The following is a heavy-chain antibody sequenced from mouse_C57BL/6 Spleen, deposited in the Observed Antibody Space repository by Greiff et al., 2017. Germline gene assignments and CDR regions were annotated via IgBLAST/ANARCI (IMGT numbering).Heavy chain of an antibody. D-gene: IGHD3-2*02. Sequence: EVKLVESGGGLVKPGGSLKLSCAASGFTFSDYGMHWVRQAPEKGLDWVAYISSGSSTIYYADTVKGRFTISRDNAKNTLFLQMTSLRSEDTAMYYCARLSSGYAMDYWGQGTSVTVSS. CDR3: ARLSSGYAMDY. CDR1: GFTFSDYG. J-gene: IGHJ4*01. V-gene: IGHV5-17*01. CDR2: ISSGSSTI.